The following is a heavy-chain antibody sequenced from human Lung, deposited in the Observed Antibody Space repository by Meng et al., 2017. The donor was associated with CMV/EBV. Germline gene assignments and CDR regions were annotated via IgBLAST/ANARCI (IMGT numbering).Heavy chain of an antibody. CDR1: GYTFTGHY. Sequence: SGYTFTGHYMHWVRQAPGQGLEWMGWINPNSGGTNYAQKFQGRVTMTRDTSISTAYMELSRLRSDDTAVYYCARFVDTAMATGWFDPWGQGTLVTVSS. J-gene: IGHJ5*02. V-gene: IGHV1-2*02. CDR3: ARFVDTAMATGWFDP. D-gene: IGHD5-18*01. CDR2: INPNSGGT.